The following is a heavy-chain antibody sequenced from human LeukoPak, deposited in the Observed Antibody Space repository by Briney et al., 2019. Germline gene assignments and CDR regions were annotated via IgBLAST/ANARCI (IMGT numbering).Heavy chain of an antibody. D-gene: IGHD1-26*01. CDR2: IYHSGSP. J-gene: IGHJ3*02. Sequence: SETLSLTCAVSGGSISSSNWWSWVRQPPGKGLEWIGEIYHSGSPNYNPSLKSRVTISVDKSKNQFSLKLSSVTAADTAVYYCAKTSGTYPNYAFDIWGQGTLVTVSS. CDR1: GGSISSSNW. CDR3: AKTSGTYPNYAFDI. V-gene: IGHV4-4*02.